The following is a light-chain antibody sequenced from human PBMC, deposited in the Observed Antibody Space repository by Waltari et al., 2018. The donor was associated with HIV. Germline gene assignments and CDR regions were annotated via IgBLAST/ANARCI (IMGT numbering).Light chain of an antibody. CDR1: SLRTYS. V-gene: IGLV3-19*01. CDR2: ARN. Sequence: SSELTQDPTVSVALGQTVRITCQGDSLRTYSASWYQQKPGQAPILVIYARNNRPSGIPDRLSASSSGNTASLTITGAQAEDEADYYCNSRDSSSSHNWVFGGGTRLTVL. J-gene: IGLJ3*02. CDR3: NSRDSSSSHNWV.